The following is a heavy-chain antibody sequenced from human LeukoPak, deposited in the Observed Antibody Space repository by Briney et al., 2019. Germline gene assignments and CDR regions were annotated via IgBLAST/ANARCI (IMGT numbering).Heavy chain of an antibody. Sequence: PSETLSLTCTVSGGSISSGGYYWNWIRQRPGKGLEWIGEIKHSGTTNYNVSLKSRVTMSVETSKNQFSLKLSSVTAADTAVYYCARRHQKGSSNSCYDFWGRGTLVTVSS. CDR3: ARRHQKGSSNSCYDF. CDR1: GGSISSGGYY. D-gene: IGHD2-2*01. V-gene: IGHV4-39*07. CDR2: IKHSGTT. J-gene: IGHJ4*02.